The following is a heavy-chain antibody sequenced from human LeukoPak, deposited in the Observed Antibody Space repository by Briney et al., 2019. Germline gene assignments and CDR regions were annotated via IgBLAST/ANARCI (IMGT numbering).Heavy chain of an antibody. CDR1: GYTFTDYN. CDR2: INPNSGGT. CDR3: ARVFGSGSFYNH. V-gene: IGHV1-2*02. D-gene: IGHD3-10*01. J-gene: IGHJ5*02. Sequence: ASVKVSCKASGYTFTDYNIHWVRQAPGQGLEWMGWINPNSGGTNYAQKFQGRVHMTRDTSISTAYMELSRLRSDDTAVYYCARVFGSGSFYNHWGQGTLVTVSS.